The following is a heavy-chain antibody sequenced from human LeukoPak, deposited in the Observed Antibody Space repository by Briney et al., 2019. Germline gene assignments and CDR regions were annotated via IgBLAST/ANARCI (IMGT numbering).Heavy chain of an antibody. Sequence: ASVKVSCKASGYTFTSYDINWVRQATGQGLEWMGWMNPNSGNTGYAQKFQGRVAITRNTSISTAYMELSSLRSEDTAVYYCARGFGSSGWYGNYWGQGTLVTVSS. CDR3: ARGFGSSGWYGNY. CDR1: GYTFTSYD. D-gene: IGHD6-19*01. V-gene: IGHV1-8*01. CDR2: MNPNSGNT. J-gene: IGHJ4*02.